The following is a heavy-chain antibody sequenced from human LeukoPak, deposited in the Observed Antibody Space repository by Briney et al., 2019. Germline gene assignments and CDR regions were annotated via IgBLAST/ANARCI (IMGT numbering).Heavy chain of an antibody. D-gene: IGHD3-3*01. CDR2: ISWQSNTR. J-gene: IGHJ6*02. CDR3: VKDRDFWSGLDV. Sequence: GGSLRLSCAASGFFFDDYGMHWVRQVTGKGLEWVSGISWQSNTRKYADSVRGRFTISRDNAKNSLYLQMNSLKLEDTALYYCVKDRDFWSGLDVWGQGTVVTVS. CDR1: GFFFDDYG. V-gene: IGHV3-9*01.